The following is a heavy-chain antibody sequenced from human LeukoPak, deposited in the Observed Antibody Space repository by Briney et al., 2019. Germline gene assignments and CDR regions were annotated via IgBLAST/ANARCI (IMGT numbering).Heavy chain of an antibody. Sequence: SGTLSLTCAVSGGSISSSNWWSWVRQPPGKGLEWIGEIYHGGSTNYNPSLKSRVAMSVDRPRNQFPLQLSSVTAADTAVYYCAKGEDHGSGTVHFASWGQGTLVTVSS. J-gene: IGHJ4*02. CDR1: GGSISSSNW. D-gene: IGHD3-10*01. V-gene: IGHV4-4*02. CDR3: AKGEDHGSGTVHFAS. CDR2: IYHGGST.